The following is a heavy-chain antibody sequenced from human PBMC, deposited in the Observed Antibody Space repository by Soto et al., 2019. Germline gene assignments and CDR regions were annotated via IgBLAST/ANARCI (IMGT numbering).Heavy chain of an antibody. Sequence: QVQLVQSGAEVKKPGASVKVSCKASGYTFTSYGISWVRQAPGQGLEWMGWISAYNGNTNYAQKLQGRVTMTTDTSTSTAYMELRSLRSDDTAVYYCATTVAGIPYYYYGMDVWGQGTTVTVSS. D-gene: IGHD6-19*01. CDR3: ATTVAGIPYYYYGMDV. CDR1: GYTFTSYG. V-gene: IGHV1-18*01. J-gene: IGHJ6*02. CDR2: ISAYNGNT.